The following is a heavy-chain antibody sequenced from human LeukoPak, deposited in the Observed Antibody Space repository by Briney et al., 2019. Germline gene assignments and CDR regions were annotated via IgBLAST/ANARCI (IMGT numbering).Heavy chain of an antibody. J-gene: IGHJ4*02. D-gene: IGHD6-19*01. Sequence: SETLSLTCAVYGGSFSGYYWSWIRQPPGKGLEWIGEINHSGSTNYNPSLKSRVTISVDTSKNQFSLKLSSVTAADTAVYYCASEWLANYWGQGTLVTVSS. CDR2: INHSGST. CDR3: ASEWLANY. V-gene: IGHV4-34*01. CDR1: GGSFSGYY.